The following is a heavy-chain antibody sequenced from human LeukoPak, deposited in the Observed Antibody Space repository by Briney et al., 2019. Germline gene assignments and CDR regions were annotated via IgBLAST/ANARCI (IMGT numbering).Heavy chain of an antibody. V-gene: IGHV3-15*01. D-gene: IGHD5-18*01. Sequence: GGSLRLSCAASGFIVSKAWMSWVRQAPGKGLEWVGRIKSKTDSGTTDYAAPDYAAPVKGRFTISSGDSKNTLYLLMNSLNTEDTAVYYCTTLALVTCAPGGYWGQGTLVTVSS. CDR1: GFIVSKAW. CDR3: TTLALVTCAPGGY. J-gene: IGHJ4*02. CDR2: IKSKTDSGTT.